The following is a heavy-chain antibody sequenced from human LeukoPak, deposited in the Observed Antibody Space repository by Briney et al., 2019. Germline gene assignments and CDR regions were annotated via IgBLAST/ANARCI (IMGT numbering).Heavy chain of an antibody. V-gene: IGHV1-8*01. CDR1: GYTFTSYD. J-gene: IGHJ5*02. CDR3: ARGSSGWYDNWFDP. D-gene: IGHD6-19*01. Sequence: ASVKVSCKASGYTFTSYDINWVRQATGQGLVWMGWINPNSGNTGYAQKFHGRVTMTRNTSISTAYMELSSLRSEDSAVYYCARGSSGWYDNWFDPWGQGTLVTVSS. CDR2: INPNSGNT.